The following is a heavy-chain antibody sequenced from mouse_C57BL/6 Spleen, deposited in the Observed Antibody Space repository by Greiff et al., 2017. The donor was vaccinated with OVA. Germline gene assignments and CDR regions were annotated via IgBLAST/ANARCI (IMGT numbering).Heavy chain of an antibody. Sequence: VQLQQSGAELAKPGASVKLSCKASGYTFTSYWMHWVKQRPGQGLEWIGSINPSSGFNKYNQKFKHKAPLTADTSSSTAYMQLSSLTYEDSAVYYCARHESYDYDGYFDVWGTGTTVTVSS. D-gene: IGHD2-4*01. CDR3: ARHESYDYDGYFDV. CDR2: INPSSGFN. CDR1: GYTFTSYW. V-gene: IGHV1-7*01. J-gene: IGHJ1*03.